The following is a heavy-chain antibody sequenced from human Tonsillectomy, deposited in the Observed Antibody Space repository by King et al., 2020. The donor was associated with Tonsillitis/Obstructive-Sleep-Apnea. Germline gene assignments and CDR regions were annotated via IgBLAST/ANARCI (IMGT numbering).Heavy chain of an antibody. J-gene: IGHJ1*01. V-gene: IGHV3-21*01. CDR3: AREQRYSSSCDFQH. Sequence: EVQLVESGGGLVKPGGSLRLSCAASGFTFSSYSMNWVRQAPGKGLEGVSSISSSSSYIYYADSVKGRFTISRDNAKNSLYLQMNSLRAEDTAVYYCAREQRYSSSCDFQHWGQGTLVTVSS. D-gene: IGHD6-13*01. CDR2: ISSSSSYI. CDR1: GFTFSSYS.